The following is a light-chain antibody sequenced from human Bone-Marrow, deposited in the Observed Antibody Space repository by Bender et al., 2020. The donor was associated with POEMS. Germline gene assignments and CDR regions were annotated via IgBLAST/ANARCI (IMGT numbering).Light chain of an antibody. CDR3: CSYAGSSYV. Sequence: QSDLTQPASVSGSPGQSVTISCTGTSSDVGAYNYVSWYQQHPGKAPKLMIYDVSKRPSGVPDRFSGSKSGNTASLTISGLQAEDEADYYCCSYAGSSYVFGTGTKVTVL. V-gene: IGLV2-11*01. CDR1: SSDVGAYNY. CDR2: DVS. J-gene: IGLJ1*01.